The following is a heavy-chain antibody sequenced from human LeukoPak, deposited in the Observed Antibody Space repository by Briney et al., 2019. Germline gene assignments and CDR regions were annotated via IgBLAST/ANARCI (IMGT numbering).Heavy chain of an antibody. V-gene: IGHV4-34*01. D-gene: IGHD2-8*01. J-gene: IGHJ4*02. Sequence: SETLSLTCAVYGGSFSGYYWSWIRQPPGKGLEWIGEINHSGSTNYNPSLKSRVTISVDTSKNQFSLQLSSVTAADTAVYYCARGSIGYCTNGVCYKREDFDYWGQGTLVTVSS. CDR1: GGSFSGYY. CDR2: INHSGST. CDR3: ARGSIGYCTNGVCYKREDFDY.